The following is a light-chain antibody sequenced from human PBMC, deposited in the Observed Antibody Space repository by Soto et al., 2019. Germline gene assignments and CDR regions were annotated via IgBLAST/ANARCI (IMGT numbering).Light chain of an antibody. Sequence: QSAQTQPRSVSGSPGQSVTISCTGTSSDVGGYNFVSWYQHHPGKAPKLMIYDVSKRPSGVPDRFSGSKSGSTASLTISGLQAEDEADYYCCSYAGSYTLVFGGGTKLTVL. V-gene: IGLV2-11*01. CDR1: SSDVGGYNF. J-gene: IGLJ3*02. CDR2: DVS. CDR3: CSYAGSYTLV.